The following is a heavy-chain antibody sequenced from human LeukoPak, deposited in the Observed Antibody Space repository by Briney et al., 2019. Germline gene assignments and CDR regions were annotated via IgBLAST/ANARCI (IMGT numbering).Heavy chain of an antibody. V-gene: IGHV4-34*01. J-gene: IGHJ6*02. Sequence: SETLSLTCAVYGGSFSGYYWSWIRQPQGKGLERIGEINHSGSTNYNPSLKSRVTISVDTSKNQFSLKLSSVTAADTAVYYCARSVRYCSGTSCAWGQGTTVTVSS. CDR2: INHSGST. D-gene: IGHD2-2*01. CDR3: ARSVRYCSGTSCA. CDR1: GGSFSGYY.